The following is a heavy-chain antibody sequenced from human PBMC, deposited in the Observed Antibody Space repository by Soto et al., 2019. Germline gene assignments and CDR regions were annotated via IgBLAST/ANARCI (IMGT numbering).Heavy chain of an antibody. J-gene: IGHJ4*02. Sequence: SETLSLTCAVSGGSISSGGYSWSWIRQPPGKGLEWIGYIYHSGSTYYNPSLKSRVTISVDRSKNQFSLKLSSVTAADTAVYYCARVGSGYYYYFDYWGQGTLVTVSS. CDR2: IYHSGST. CDR3: ARVGSGYYYYFDY. D-gene: IGHD3-22*01. V-gene: IGHV4-30-2*01. CDR1: GGSISSGGYS.